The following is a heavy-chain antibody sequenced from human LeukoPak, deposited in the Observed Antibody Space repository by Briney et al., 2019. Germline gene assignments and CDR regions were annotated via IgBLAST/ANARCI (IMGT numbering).Heavy chain of an antibody. J-gene: IGHJ3*02. CDR3: ARYETGTGRVVVTVTPEAFDI. V-gene: IGHV1-18*01. Sequence: ASVKVSCKASGYTFTSYGISWVRQAPGQGLEWMGWISAYNGNTNYAQKLQGRVTMTTDTSTSTAYMELRSLRSDDTAVYYCARYETGTGRVVVTVTPEAFDIWGQGAMVTVSS. CDR2: ISAYNGNT. D-gene: IGHD2-21*02. CDR1: GYTFTSYG.